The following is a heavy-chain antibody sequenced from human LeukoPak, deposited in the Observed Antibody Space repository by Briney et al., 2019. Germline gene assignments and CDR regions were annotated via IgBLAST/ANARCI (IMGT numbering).Heavy chain of an antibody. Sequence: GGSLRLSCAAPGFTFGAYSMNWVRQAPGKGLEWVANINQDGSEKYYVDSVKGRFTISRDNAKNSLYLQMNSLRAEDTAVYYCARARYSYGYWAYFDYWGQGTLVTVSS. CDR3: ARARYSYGYWAYFDY. CDR2: INQDGSEK. J-gene: IGHJ4*02. CDR1: GFTFGAYS. D-gene: IGHD5-18*01. V-gene: IGHV3-7*01.